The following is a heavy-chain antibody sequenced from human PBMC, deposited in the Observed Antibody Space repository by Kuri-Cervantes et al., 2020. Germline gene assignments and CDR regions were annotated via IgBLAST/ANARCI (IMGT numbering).Heavy chain of an antibody. Sequence: GESLKISCAAFGFTFSIYEMNWVRQAPGKGLEWVSYISGTGTIIYNADSVKGRFTISRDNAKKSLYLQMNSLRAEDTAVYYCVTVGRGTYFDYWGRGNLVTVSS. J-gene: IGHJ4*02. CDR1: GFTFSIYE. V-gene: IGHV3-48*03. CDR2: ISGTGTII. CDR3: VTVGRGTYFDY.